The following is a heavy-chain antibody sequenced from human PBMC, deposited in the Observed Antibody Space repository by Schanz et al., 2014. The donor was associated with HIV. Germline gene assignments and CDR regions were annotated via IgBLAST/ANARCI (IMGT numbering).Heavy chain of an antibody. CDR3: ARDLGGDFWSSQGGLDP. D-gene: IGHD3-3*01. J-gene: IGHJ5*02. CDR2: INPSGGRT. CDR1: GFTLTSYY. Sequence: QVQLVQSGPEVKKPGASVRVSCKASGFTLTSYYIHWVRQAPGQGLEWMGIINPSGGRTNYAQKFQGRVSMTADTSTSTVYMELRSLRSEDTAVYYCARDLGGDFWSSQGGLDPWGQGTLVTVSP. V-gene: IGHV1-46*01.